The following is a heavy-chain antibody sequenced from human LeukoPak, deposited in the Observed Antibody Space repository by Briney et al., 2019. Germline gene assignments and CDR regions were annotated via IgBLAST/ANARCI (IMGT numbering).Heavy chain of an antibody. Sequence: ASVKVSCKASGYTFTGYYMHWVRQAPGQGLEWMGWINPNSGGTNYAQKFQGRVTMTRDTSISTAYMELSRLRSDDTAVYYCARDLAGRDYDFWSGYYKALDYWGQGTLVTVSS. V-gene: IGHV1-2*02. CDR1: GYTFTGYY. CDR3: ARDLAGRDYDFWSGYYKALDY. J-gene: IGHJ4*02. D-gene: IGHD3-3*01. CDR2: INPNSGGT.